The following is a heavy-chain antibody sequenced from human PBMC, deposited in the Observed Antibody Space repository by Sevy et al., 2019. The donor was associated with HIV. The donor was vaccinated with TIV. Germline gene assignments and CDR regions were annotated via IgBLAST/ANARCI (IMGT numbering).Heavy chain of an antibody. Sequence: ASVKVSCKVSGYTFTGYYMHWVRQAPGQGLEWMGWINPNSGGRNYAQMFQGRVTMTRDTSISTAYMELSRLRSDDTAVYYCAKGKVAPNYDFWSGYCPSLTTEYFQHWGQGTLVTVSS. CDR2: INPNSGGR. CDR1: GYTFTGYY. CDR3: AKGKVAPNYDFWSGYCPSLTTEYFQH. J-gene: IGHJ1*01. V-gene: IGHV1-2*02. D-gene: IGHD3-3*01.